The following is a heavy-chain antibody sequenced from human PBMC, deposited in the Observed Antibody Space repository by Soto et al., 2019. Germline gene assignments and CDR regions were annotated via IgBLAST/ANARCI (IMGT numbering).Heavy chain of an antibody. CDR3: ARLAYENSVAMDV. J-gene: IGHJ6*02. V-gene: IGHV4-34*01. Sequence: SETLSLTCAVHSGSLSDFYWSWIRQPPGKGLEWIGEISHSGSTNYNPSLKSRVTISVDTSKNQLSLKVTSVTAADTAMYYCARLAYENSVAMDVWGPGTTVTVSS. CDR2: ISHSGST. CDR1: SGSLSDFY. D-gene: IGHD3-22*01.